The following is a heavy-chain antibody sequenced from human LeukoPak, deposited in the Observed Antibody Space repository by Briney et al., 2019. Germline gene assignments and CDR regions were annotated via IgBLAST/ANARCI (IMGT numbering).Heavy chain of an antibody. Sequence: GGSLRLSCAASGFTFSNYAMRWVRQAPGKGLEWVSGINWNGGSTGYADSVKGRFTISRDNAKNSLYLQMNSLRAEDTALYYCARDRIAVAGLFDYWGQGTLVTISS. J-gene: IGHJ4*02. CDR2: INWNGGST. V-gene: IGHV3-20*04. D-gene: IGHD6-19*01. CDR1: GFTFSNYA. CDR3: ARDRIAVAGLFDY.